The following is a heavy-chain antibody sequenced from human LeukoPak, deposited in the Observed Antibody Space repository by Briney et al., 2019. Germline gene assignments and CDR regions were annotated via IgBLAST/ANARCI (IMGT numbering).Heavy chain of an antibody. CDR1: GFTLGDYA. V-gene: IGHV3-49*04. Sequence: GGSLGLSCTASGFTLGDYAMSWVRQAPGKGLEWVGFIRSKAYGGTTEYAASVKGRFTISRDDSKSIAYLQMNSLKTEDTAVYYCTRDRGYYDSSGYCHFDYWGQGTLVTVSS. CDR3: TRDRGYYDSSGYCHFDY. D-gene: IGHD3-22*01. J-gene: IGHJ4*02. CDR2: IRSKAYGGTT.